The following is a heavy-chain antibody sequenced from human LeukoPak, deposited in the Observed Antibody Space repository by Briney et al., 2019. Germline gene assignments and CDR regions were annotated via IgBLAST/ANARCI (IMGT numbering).Heavy chain of an antibody. CDR1: GFTFDDCG. J-gene: IGHJ3*02. D-gene: IGHD2-15*01. CDR2: TNWNGGST. V-gene: IGHV3-20*04. CDR3: ARDAPFGGAFDI. Sequence: GGSLRLSCAASGFTFDDCGMSWVRQAPGKGLEWVSGTNWNGGSTGYADSVKGRFTISRDNAKNSLYLQMNSLRVEDTALYYCARDAPFGGAFDIWGQGTMVTVSS.